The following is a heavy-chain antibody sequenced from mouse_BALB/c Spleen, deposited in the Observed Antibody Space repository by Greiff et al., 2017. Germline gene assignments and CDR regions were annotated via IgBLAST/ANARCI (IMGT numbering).Heavy chain of an antibody. CDR2: INPSNGGT. CDR3: TRKANGNYNYAMDY. V-gene: IGHV1S81*02. D-gene: IGHD2-1*01. J-gene: IGHJ4*01. Sequence: QVQLQQSGAELVKPGASVKLSCKASGYTFTSYYMYWVKQRPGQGLEWIGEINPSNGGTNFNEKFKSKATLTVDKSSSTAYMQLSSLTSEDSAVYYCTRKANGNYNYAMDYWGQGTSVTVSS. CDR1: GYTFTSYY.